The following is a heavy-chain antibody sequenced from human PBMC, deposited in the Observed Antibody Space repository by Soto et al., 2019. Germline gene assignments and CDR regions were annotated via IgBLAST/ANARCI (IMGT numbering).Heavy chain of an antibody. CDR3: ARWGCSGSNCNLNQRSFDL. CDR2: IWYDGSNK. V-gene: IGHV3-33*03. D-gene: IGHD2-15*01. Sequence: QVQLVESGGGVVQPGRSLRLSCAASGFIFNEYGMHWVRQVPGKGLEWVAGIWYDGSNKYYADSVKGRFTVSRDDSENTMSLQMNSLRVEDTAVYYCARWGCSGSNCNLNQRSFDLWGQGTLVTVSS. J-gene: IGHJ4*02. CDR1: GFIFNEYG.